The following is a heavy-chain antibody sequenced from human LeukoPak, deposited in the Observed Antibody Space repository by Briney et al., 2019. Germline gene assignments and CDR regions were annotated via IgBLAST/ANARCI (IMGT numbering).Heavy chain of an antibody. CDR3: TKRRGYSFGFDYYYMDV. CDR2: IYSSGST. Sequence: SETLSLTCTVSGGSLTSTSHYWDWVRQPPGKGLEWLGSIYSSGSTYYNPSLKSRVTVSFDTSKNQFSLSLTSVTAADTAVYYCTKRRGYSFGFDYYYMDVWGKGTTVT. J-gene: IGHJ6*03. CDR1: GGSLTSTSHY. D-gene: IGHD5-18*01. V-gene: IGHV4-39*01.